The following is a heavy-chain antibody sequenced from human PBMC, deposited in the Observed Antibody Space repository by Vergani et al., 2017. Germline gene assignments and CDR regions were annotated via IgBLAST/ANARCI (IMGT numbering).Heavy chain of an antibody. Sequence: QVQLQESGPGLVKPSQTLSLTCTVSGGSISSGGYYWSWIRQHPGKGLEWIGYIYYSGSTYYNPSLKSLVTISVDTSKNQFSLKLSSVTAADTAVYYCARAVVVGEPPYYFDYWGQGTLVTVSS. CDR3: ARAVVVGEPPYYFDY. V-gene: IGHV4-31*01. J-gene: IGHJ4*02. CDR1: GGSISSGGYY. CDR2: IYYSGST. D-gene: IGHD3-10*01.